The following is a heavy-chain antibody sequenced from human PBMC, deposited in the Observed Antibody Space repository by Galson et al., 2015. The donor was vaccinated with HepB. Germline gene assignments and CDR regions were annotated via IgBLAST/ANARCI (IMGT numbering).Heavy chain of an antibody. CDR1: GYTFTSYA. J-gene: IGHJ4*02. D-gene: IGHD3-3*01. CDR3: ARGLRFLEWSLYYFDY. Sequence: SVKVSCKASGYTFTSYAMNWVRQAPGQGLEWMGWINTNTGNPTYAQGFTGRFVFSLDTSVSTAYLQISSLKAEDTAVYYCARGLRFLEWSLYYFDYWGQGTLVTVSS. CDR2: INTNTGNP. V-gene: IGHV7-4-1*02.